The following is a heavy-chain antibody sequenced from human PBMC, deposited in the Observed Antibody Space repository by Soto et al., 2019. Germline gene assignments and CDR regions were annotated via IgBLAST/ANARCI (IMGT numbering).Heavy chain of an antibody. J-gene: IGHJ4*02. Sequence: SETLSLTCTVSGGSIGSGGYYWSWIRQFPGKGLEWIGYISSIGSTYYNPSLGSRLSMSVDTSKDQFSLRLTSVTAADKAVYFCVRDRGSRSFDNAAFWHWGKETLVT. D-gene: IGHD3-3*01. V-gene: IGHV4-31*03. CDR2: ISSIGST. CDR3: VRDRGSRSFDNAAFWH. CDR1: GGSIGSGGYY.